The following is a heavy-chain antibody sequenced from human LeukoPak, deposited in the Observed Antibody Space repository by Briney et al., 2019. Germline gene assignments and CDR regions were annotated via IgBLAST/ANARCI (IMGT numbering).Heavy chain of an antibody. J-gene: IGHJ3*02. V-gene: IGHV3-7*03. D-gene: IGHD4-17*01. CDR3: ARRLWGITVTTSLFAFDI. CDR2: IKHDGNEK. Sequence: PGGSLRLSCAVSGFTFTSYWMSWVRQAPGKGLEWVANIKHDGNEKYYVDSVKGRFTISRDNAKNSLYLQMSSLRAEDTAVYYCARRLWGITVTTSLFAFDIWGQGTLVTVSS. CDR1: GFTFTSYW.